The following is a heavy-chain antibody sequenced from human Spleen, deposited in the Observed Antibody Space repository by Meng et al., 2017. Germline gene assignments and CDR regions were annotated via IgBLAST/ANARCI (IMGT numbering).Heavy chain of an antibody. V-gene: IGHV4-39*01. D-gene: IGHD6-19*01. CDR2: IGHSGFT. J-gene: IGHJ5*02. CDR1: GGSISTSGYY. CDR3: VRSSAWVRTGFDP. Sequence: QPQLQESGPGLVKPSEALSLTCSVSGGSISTSGYYWGWIRQSPGKGLEWIGSIGHSGFTYYTPSLKSRVAVSLDTSKSQFSLMLTSVTAADTAVYYCVRSSAWVRTGFDPWGQGTLVTVSS.